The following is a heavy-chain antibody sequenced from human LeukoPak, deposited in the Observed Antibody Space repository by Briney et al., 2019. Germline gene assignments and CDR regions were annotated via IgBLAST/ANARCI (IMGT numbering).Heavy chain of an antibody. Sequence: GGSLRLSCAASGFTFSTYAMHWVRQAPGKGLEWVAVISYDGSYKYYADSVKGRFSISRDNSKNTLYLQMNSLRAEDTAVYYCARDRGYSSRKIHYGMDVWGQGTTVTVSS. D-gene: IGHD6-13*01. J-gene: IGHJ6*02. CDR1: GFTFSTYA. CDR3: ARDRGYSSRKIHYGMDV. V-gene: IGHV3-30*03. CDR2: ISYDGSYK.